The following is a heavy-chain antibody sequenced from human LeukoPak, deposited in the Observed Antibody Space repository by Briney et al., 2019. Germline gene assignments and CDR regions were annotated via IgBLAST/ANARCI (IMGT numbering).Heavy chain of an antibody. D-gene: IGHD3-10*01. CDR3: AREIPLGNYYGSGSYYPYFDY. Sequence: GGSLRLSCAASGFTFNSYWMSWVRQAPGKGLEWVANIKQDGSEKYFVDSVKGRFTISRDNAKNSLYLQMNSLRAEDTAVYYCAREIPLGNYYGSGSYYPYFDYWGQGTLVTVSS. V-gene: IGHV3-7*03. CDR2: IKQDGSEK. J-gene: IGHJ4*02. CDR1: GFTFNSYW.